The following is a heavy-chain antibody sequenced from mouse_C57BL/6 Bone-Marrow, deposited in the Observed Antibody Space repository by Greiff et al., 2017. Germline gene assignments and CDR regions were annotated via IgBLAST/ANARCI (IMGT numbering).Heavy chain of an antibody. CDR1: GFSFNTYA. V-gene: IGHV10-1*01. CDR2: IRSKSNNYAT. Sequence: EVKLMASGGGLVQPKGSLKLSCAASGFSFNTYAMNWVRQAPGKGLEWVARIRSKSNNYATYYADSVKDRFTISRDDSESMLYLQMNNLKTEDTAMYYCVRRGSSPSYWYFDVWGTGTTVTVSS. CDR3: VRRGSSPSYWYFDV. D-gene: IGHD1-1*01. J-gene: IGHJ1*03.